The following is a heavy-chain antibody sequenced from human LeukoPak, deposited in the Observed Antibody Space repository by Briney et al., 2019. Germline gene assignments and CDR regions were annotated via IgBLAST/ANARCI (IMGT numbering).Heavy chain of an antibody. V-gene: IGHV7-4-1*02. CDR2: INTNTGNP. D-gene: IGHD3-10*01. CDR1: GYTFTSYA. J-gene: IGHJ6*02. Sequence: ASVKVSCKASGYTFTSYAMNWVRQAPGQGLEWMGWINTNTGNPTYAQGFTGRFVFSLDTSVSTAYLQISSLKAGDTAVYYCARSRSGSYYYDYYGMDVWGQGTTVTVSS. CDR3: ARSRSGSYYYDYYGMDV.